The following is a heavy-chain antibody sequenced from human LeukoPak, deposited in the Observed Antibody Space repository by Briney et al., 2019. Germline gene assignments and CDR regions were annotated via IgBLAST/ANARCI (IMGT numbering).Heavy chain of an antibody. V-gene: IGHV4-59*01. D-gene: IGHD6-13*01. CDR3: ARASIQGAAAGIAG. CDR2: IYYSGST. Sequence: PSETLSLTCTVSGGSISSYYCSWIRQPPGKGLEWIGYIYYSGSTTYNPSLKSRVTISVDTSKNQFSLKLSSVTAADTAVYYCARASIQGAAAGIAGWGQGTLVTVSS. CDR1: GGSISSYY. J-gene: IGHJ4*02.